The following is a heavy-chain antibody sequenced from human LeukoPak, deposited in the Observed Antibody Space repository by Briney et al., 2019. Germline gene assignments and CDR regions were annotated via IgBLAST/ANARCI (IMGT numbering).Heavy chain of an antibody. D-gene: IGHD2-15*01. CDR1: GFTFSDYY. J-gene: IGHJ6*03. Sequence: GGSLRLSCAASGFTFSDYYMSWIRQAPGKGLEWVSYISSSGSTIYYADSVKGRFTISRDNAKNSLYLQMNSLRAEDTAVYYGTRDATDYYYYYMDVWGKGTTVTVSS. CDR2: ISSSGSTI. V-gene: IGHV3-11*04. CDR3: TRDATDYYYYYMDV.